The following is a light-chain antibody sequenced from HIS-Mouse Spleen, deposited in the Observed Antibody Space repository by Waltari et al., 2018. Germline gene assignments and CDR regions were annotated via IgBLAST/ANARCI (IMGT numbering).Light chain of an antibody. J-gene: IGLJ2*01. CDR2: GRS. CDR1: SSDVGRYNL. CDR3: CSYAGSSTSVV. Sequence: QSALTQPASVSGSPGQSITISCTGTSSDVGRYNLVSWYQQHPGKAPKLMIYGRSKRPYGVSNRFSGSKSGNTASLTISGLQAEDEADYYCCSYAGSSTSVVFGGGTKLTVL. V-gene: IGLV2-23*01.